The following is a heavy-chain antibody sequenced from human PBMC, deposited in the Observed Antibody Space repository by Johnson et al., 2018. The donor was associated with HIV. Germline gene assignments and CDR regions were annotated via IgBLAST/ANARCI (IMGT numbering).Heavy chain of an antibody. V-gene: IGHV3-33*01. CDR2: IWYDGSNK. J-gene: IGHJ3*02. Sequence: QMLLVESGGGVVQPGRSLRLSCAASGFTFSSYGMHWVRQAPGKGLEWVAVIWYDGSNKYYADSVKGRFTISRDNSKNTLYLQMNSLRAEDTAVYYCARQYRNSGSRTGAFDIWGQGTMVTVSS. D-gene: IGHD1-26*01. CDR1: GFTFSSYG. CDR3: ARQYRNSGSRTGAFDI.